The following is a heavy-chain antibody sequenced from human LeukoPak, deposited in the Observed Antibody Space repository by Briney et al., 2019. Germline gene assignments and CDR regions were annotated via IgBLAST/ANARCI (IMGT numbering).Heavy chain of an antibody. CDR3: ATCRGRPPYYYYMDI. CDR2: ISNNGIST. J-gene: IGHJ6*03. V-gene: IGHV3-64*01. CDR1: GFTLGTYA. D-gene: IGHD2-15*01. Sequence: GGSLRLSCAASGFTLGTYALHWVRQTPGKGLEYVSSISNNGISTYYANSVKGRFTISRDISKNMMYLQMGNLRPEDMGVYYCATCRGRPPYYYYMDIWGRGTTVTVSS.